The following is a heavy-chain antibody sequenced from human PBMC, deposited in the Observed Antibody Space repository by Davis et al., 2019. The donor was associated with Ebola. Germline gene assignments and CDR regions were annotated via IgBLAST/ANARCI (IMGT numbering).Heavy chain of an antibody. CDR3: ARSITMVRGVTWFDP. V-gene: IGHV1-18*04. Sequence: ASVKVSCKASGYTFTSYGITWVRQAPGQGLEWMGWINPHNGNTNYAQNVQGRVTMTTDTSTSTAYMELRSLRSDDTAVYYCARSITMVRGVTWFDPWGQGTLVTVSS. CDR1: GYTFTSYG. D-gene: IGHD3-10*01. CDR2: INPHNGNT. J-gene: IGHJ5*02.